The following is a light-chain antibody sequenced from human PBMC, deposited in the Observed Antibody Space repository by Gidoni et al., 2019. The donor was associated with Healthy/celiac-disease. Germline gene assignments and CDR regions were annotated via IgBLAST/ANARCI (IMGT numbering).Light chain of an antibody. CDR3: CSYAGSPV. CDR2: EGS. J-gene: IGLJ3*02. V-gene: IGLV2-23*01. Sequence: QSALTQPASVSGSPGQSITISCTGTSSDIGSSNLVSWYQQHPGKAPKLMLYEGSKRPSGVSNRFSGSKSGNTASLTISGLQAEDEADYYCCSYAGSPVFDGGTKLTVL. CDR1: SSDIGSSNL.